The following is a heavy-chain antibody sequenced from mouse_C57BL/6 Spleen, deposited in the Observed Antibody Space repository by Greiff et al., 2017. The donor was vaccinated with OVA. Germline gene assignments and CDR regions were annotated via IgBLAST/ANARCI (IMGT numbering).Heavy chain of an antibody. D-gene: IGHD1-1*01. CDR1: GYTFTSYW. Sequence: VQLQQPGAELVKPGASVKLSCKASGYTFTSYWMHWVKQRPGQGLEWIGMIHPNSGSTNYNEKFKSKATLTVDKSSSTAYMQLSSLTSEDSAVYYCARWDYGSSFHFGYWGPGTTLTVSS. CDR2: IHPNSGST. CDR3: ARWDYGSSFHFGY. V-gene: IGHV1-64*01. J-gene: IGHJ2*01.